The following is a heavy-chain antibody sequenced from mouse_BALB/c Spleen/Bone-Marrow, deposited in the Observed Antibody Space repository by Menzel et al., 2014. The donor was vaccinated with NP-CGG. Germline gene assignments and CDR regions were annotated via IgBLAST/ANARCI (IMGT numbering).Heavy chain of an antibody. Sequence: EVQLVESGGGLVQPGGSLKLSCAASGFDFSRYWMSWVRQAPGKGLEWIGEVNPDSSTINYTPSLKDKFIISRDNAKNTLYLQMSKVRSEDTALYYCARLNYYGNLFVWGAGTTVTVSS. CDR2: VNPDSSTI. CDR3: ARLNYYGNLFV. V-gene: IGHV4-1*02. CDR1: GFDFSRYW. J-gene: IGHJ1*01. D-gene: IGHD1-1*01.